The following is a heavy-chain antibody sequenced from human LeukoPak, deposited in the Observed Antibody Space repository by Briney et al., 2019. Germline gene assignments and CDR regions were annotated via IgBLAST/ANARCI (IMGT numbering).Heavy chain of an antibody. CDR3: ARGYSSSWWFYYYYMDV. Sequence: GGSLRLSCAASGFTFSSYWMSWVRQAPGKGLEWVANIKQDGSEKYYVDSVKGRSTISRDNAKNSLYLQMNSLRAEDTAVYYCARGYSSSWWFYYYYMDVWGKGTTVTVSS. CDR2: IKQDGSEK. CDR1: GFTFSSYW. J-gene: IGHJ6*03. V-gene: IGHV3-7*01. D-gene: IGHD6-13*01.